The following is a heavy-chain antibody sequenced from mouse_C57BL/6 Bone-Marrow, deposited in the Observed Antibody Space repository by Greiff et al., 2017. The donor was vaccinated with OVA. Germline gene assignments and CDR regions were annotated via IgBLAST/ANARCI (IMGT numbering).Heavy chain of an antibody. V-gene: IGHV1-62-2*01. J-gene: IGHJ4*01. CDR1: GYTFTEYT. Sequence: VMLVESGAELVKPGASVKLSCKASGYTFTEYTIHWVKQRSGQGLEWIGWFYPGSGSIKYNEKFKDKATLTADKSSSTVYMELSRLTSEDSAVYFWARHEALHYYYGSSYTDSMDYWGQGTSVTVSS. CDR2: FYPGSGSI. CDR3: ARHEALHYYYGSSYTDSMDY. D-gene: IGHD1-1*01.